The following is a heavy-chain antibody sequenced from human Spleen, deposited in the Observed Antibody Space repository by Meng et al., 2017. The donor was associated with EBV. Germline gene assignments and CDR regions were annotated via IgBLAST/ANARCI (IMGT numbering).Heavy chain of an antibody. J-gene: IGHJ4*02. V-gene: IGHV4-34*01. CDR1: ADSFNDFT. D-gene: IGHD5-24*01. CDR2: VTHNGST. Sequence: QVRLQQSGSGLGRPSETLSLTCTLLADSFNDFTWSWVRQSPGRGLEWIGEVTHNGSTIYHPSLKSRVAISVDTSKKQFSLTLHSLTAADTGIYFCASSPGEMATVLDFWDRGTLVTVSS. CDR3: ASSPGEMATVLDF.